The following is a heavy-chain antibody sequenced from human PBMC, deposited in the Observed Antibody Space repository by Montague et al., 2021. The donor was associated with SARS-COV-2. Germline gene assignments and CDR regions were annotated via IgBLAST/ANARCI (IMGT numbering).Heavy chain of an antibody. CDR1: GDSTSCPNCY. J-gene: IGHJ5*02. CDR3: ARAVSVRRAVNWFDP. CDR2: IYNSGTT. V-gene: IGHV4-39*07. Sequence: SETLSLTCTVSGDSTSCPNCYWGWTRQPPGKGLDWIGTIYNSGTTYSKASFESRVTMSADTSKNQFSLKLTSVTAADTAVYYCARAVSVRRAVNWFDPWGQGTLVTVSA. D-gene: IGHD3-10*01.